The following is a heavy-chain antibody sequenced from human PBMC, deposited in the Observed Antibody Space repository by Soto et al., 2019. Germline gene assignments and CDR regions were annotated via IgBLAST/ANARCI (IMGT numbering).Heavy chain of an antibody. V-gene: IGHV4-39*01. CDR2: VFYTGFT. J-gene: IGHJ4*02. Sequence: PSETLSLPGAVSGASISGSDYYWAWLRQSPGKGPEWIGSVFYTGFTSYNPSLESRVSVSVDTSKSQFSLNLSAVTAADTAVYYCATSKKGYNSKYLDHWGQGALVTVSS. CDR3: ATSKKGYNSKYLDH. D-gene: IGHD1-20*01. CDR1: GASISGSDYY.